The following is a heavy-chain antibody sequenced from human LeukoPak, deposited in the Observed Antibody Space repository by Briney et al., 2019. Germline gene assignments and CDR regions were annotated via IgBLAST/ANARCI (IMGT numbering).Heavy chain of an antibody. CDR3: ARDERYYYDSSGPICFDY. Sequence: PGGSLRLSCAASGFTFSSYSMNWVRQAPGKGLEWVSSISSSSSYIYYADSVKGRFTISRDNAKNSLYLQMNSLRAEDTAVYYCARDERYYYDSSGPICFDYWGQGTLVTVSS. CDR1: GFTFSSYS. D-gene: IGHD3-22*01. V-gene: IGHV3-21*01. J-gene: IGHJ4*02. CDR2: ISSSSSYI.